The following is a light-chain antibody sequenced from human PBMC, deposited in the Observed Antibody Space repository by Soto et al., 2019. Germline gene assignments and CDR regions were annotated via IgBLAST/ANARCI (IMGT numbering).Light chain of an antibody. J-gene: IGLJ2*01. V-gene: IGLV2-14*01. CDR1: SSDVGAYNY. Sequence: QSALTQPASVSGSPGQTITISCTGTSSDVGAYNYVSWYQQHPGKAPKLMIFKVSDRPSGVSSRFSGSKSGNTASLTISGHQAEDEADYYCSSYTSSNALVFGGGTKLTVL. CDR2: KVS. CDR3: SSYTSSNALV.